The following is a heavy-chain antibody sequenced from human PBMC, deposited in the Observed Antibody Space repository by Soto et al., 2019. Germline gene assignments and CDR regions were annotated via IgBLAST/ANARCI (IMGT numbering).Heavy chain of an antibody. Sequence: SETLSLTCTVSGGSISSYYWSWIRQPAGKGLEWIGRIYTSGSTNYNPSLKSRVTMSVDTSKNQFSLKLSSVTAADTAVYYCAREGSRSSNRPYDHWGQGTLVTVYS. J-gene: IGHJ4*02. CDR1: GGSISSYY. V-gene: IGHV4-4*07. CDR3: AREGSRSSNRPYDH. D-gene: IGHD6-6*01. CDR2: IYTSGST.